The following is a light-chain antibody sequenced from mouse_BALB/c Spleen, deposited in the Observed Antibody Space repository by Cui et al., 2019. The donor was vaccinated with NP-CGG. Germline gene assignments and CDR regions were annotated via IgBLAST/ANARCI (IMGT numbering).Light chain of an antibody. CDR3: ALWYSNHWV. J-gene: IGLJ1*01. Sequence: QAVCTQASARTTSPGETVTLTCRSNTGAVTTSNYANWVQEKPDHLFTGLIGGTNNRTPGVPARFSGSLIGDKAALTITGAQTEDEAIYFCALWYSNHWVFGGGTKLTVL. CDR2: GTN. CDR1: TGAVTTSNY. V-gene: IGLV1*01.